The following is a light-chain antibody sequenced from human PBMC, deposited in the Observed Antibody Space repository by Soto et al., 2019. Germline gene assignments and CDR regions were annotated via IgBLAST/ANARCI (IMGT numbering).Light chain of an antibody. CDR3: QQYYNWPPHT. Sequence: EVVMTQSPATLSVSPGDRATLSCRASQSVDTNVVWYQQKPGQPPRLLVHSASIRATGVPARFTGIGSGTDFTLIIRGLQPDDFAIYYCQQYYNWPPHTFGQGTRLQIK. J-gene: IGKJ2*01. V-gene: IGKV3-15*01. CDR2: SAS. CDR1: QSVDTN.